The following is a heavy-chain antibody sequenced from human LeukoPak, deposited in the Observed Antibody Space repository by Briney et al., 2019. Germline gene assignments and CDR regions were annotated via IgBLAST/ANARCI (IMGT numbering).Heavy chain of an antibody. V-gene: IGHV3-21*01. CDR3: ARDWPTIAAAGTIPEYFQH. J-gene: IGHJ1*01. D-gene: IGHD6-13*01. CDR2: ISSSSSYI. CDR1: GFTFSSYS. Sequence: AESLRLSCAASGFTFSSYSMDWVRQAPGKGLEWVSSISSSSSYIYYTDSVKGRFAISRDNAKNSLYLQMNSLRAEDTAVYYCARDWPTIAAAGTIPEYFQHWGQGTLVTVSS.